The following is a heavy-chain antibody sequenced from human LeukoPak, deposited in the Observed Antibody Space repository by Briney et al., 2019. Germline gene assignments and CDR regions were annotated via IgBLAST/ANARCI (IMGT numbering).Heavy chain of an antibody. CDR3: ATSKYQLLLDAFDI. D-gene: IGHD2-2*01. CDR1: GGSFSGYY. CDR2: INNSGST. Sequence: SETLSLTCAVYGGSFSGYYWSWIRQPPGKGLKWIGEINNSGSTNYNPSLKSRVTISVDTSKNQFSLKLSSVTAADTAVYYCATSKYQLLLDAFDIWGQGTMVTVSS. V-gene: IGHV4-34*01. J-gene: IGHJ3*02.